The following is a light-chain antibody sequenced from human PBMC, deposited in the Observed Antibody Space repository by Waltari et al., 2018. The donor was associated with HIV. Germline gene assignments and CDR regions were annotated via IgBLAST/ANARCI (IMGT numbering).Light chain of an antibody. Sequence: EVVMTQSPAALSVFPGARVTLSCRASQTVSRDLAWYQQKPGQAPRLLIYGATTRATDIPARFSGSGSGTEFTLTISSLQSEDFAVYYCQHYTNWPLTFGGGTKVEIK. J-gene: IGKJ4*01. V-gene: IGKV3-15*01. CDR1: QTVSRD. CDR2: GAT. CDR3: QHYTNWPLT.